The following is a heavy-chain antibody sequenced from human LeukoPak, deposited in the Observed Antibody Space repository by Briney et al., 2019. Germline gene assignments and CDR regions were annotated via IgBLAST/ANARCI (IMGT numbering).Heavy chain of an antibody. V-gene: IGHV4-39*07. CDR3: ARGVNYYFDY. CDR1: GGSLSSGSYY. CDR2: IYHSGNA. Sequence: SQTLSLTCTVSGGSLSSGSYYWGWIRQPPGKGLEWIGSIYHSGNAYYNPSLKSRITISVDTSNNQFSLILTSVTAADTAVYYCARGVNYYFDYWGQGTLVTVSS. D-gene: IGHD2-21*01. J-gene: IGHJ4*02.